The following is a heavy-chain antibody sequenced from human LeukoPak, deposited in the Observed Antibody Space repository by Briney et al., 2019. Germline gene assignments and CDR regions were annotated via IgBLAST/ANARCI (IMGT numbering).Heavy chain of an antibody. Sequence: ASVKVSCKASGGTFSSYAISWVRQAPGQGLEWMGGIIPIFGTANYAQKFQGRVTITADESTSTAYMELSSLRSEDTAVYYCARRAPQLVPEYYYYYGMDVWGQGTTVTVSS. CDR1: GGTFSSYA. J-gene: IGHJ6*02. D-gene: IGHD6-6*01. V-gene: IGHV1-69*13. CDR3: ARRAPQLVPEYYYYYGMDV. CDR2: IIPIFGTA.